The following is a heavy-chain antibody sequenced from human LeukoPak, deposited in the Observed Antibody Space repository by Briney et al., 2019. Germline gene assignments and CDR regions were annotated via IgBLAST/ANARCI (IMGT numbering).Heavy chain of an antibody. CDR3: APESDYYDSSGYLTHYYFDY. D-gene: IGHD3-22*01. J-gene: IGHJ4*02. CDR1: GSSISSSSYY. Sequence: PSETLSLTCTVSGSSISSSSYYWGWIRQPPGKGLEWIGSIYYSGSTYYNPSLKSRVTISVDTSKNQFSLKLSSATAADTAVYYCAPESDYYDSSGYLTHYYFDYWGQGTLVTVSS. V-gene: IGHV4-39*07. CDR2: IYYSGST.